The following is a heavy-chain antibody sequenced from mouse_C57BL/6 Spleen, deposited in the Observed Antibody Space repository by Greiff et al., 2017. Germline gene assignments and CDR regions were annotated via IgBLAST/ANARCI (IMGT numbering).Heavy chain of an antibody. D-gene: IGHD2-4*01. V-gene: IGHV1-62-2*01. CDR1: GYTFTAYT. Sequence: QVQLKEPGAELVKPGASVKLSCKASGYTFTAYTIHWVKQRAGQGLEWIGWFYPGSGSIKYNEKFKDKATLTADKSSSTVYMKLSRLTSEDSAVYFCARHGYCDHGEAGFAYWGQGTLVTVSA. J-gene: IGHJ3*01. CDR2: FYPGSGSI. CDR3: ARHGYCDHGEAGFAY.